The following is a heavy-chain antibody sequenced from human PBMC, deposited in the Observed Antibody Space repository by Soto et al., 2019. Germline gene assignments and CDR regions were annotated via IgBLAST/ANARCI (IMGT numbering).Heavy chain of an antibody. V-gene: IGHV4-39*01. CDR2: IYYSGST. J-gene: IGHJ5*02. D-gene: IGHD6-13*01. CDR3: ARLEYRSSWFYGDSWFDP. CDR1: GGSISSSSYY. Sequence: QLQLQESGPGLVKPSETLSLTCTVSGGSISSSSYYWGWIRQPPGKGLEWIGSIYYSGSTYYNPSLKSRVTISVDTSKTQFALTLSSVTAADTAVDYCARLEYRSSWFYGDSWFDPSGQGTLVTVSS.